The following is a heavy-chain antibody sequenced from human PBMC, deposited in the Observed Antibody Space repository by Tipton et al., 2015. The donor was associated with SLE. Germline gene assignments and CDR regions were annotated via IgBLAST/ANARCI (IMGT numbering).Heavy chain of an antibody. CDR1: GGSISSYY. D-gene: IGHD4-11*01. Sequence: TLSLTCTVSGGSISSYYWSWIRQPAGGGLEWIGRVYSSGSTIYNPSIKSRITLSLDTSKNHFSLKLISVTAADTAVYYCAREFLNPVTTVHYYFDLWGRGTLVTVSS. J-gene: IGHJ2*01. CDR3: AREFLNPVTTVHYYFDL. CDR2: VYSSGST. V-gene: IGHV4-4*07.